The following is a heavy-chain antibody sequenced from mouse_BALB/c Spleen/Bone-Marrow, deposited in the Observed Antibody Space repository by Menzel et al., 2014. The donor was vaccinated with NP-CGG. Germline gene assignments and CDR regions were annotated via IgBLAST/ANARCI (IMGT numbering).Heavy chain of an antibody. CDR3: ARDN. J-gene: IGHJ2*01. Sequence: QVQLKQSGPELAKPGASVKMSCKASGYTFTDTWIHWIKQRPGQGLEWIGYINPSTGYAEYNQNFKDKATLTVDKSSSTAYMQLSSLTSEDSAVYYCARDNWGQGTTLTVSS. CDR1: GYTFTDTW. V-gene: IGHV1-7*01. CDR2: INPSTGYA.